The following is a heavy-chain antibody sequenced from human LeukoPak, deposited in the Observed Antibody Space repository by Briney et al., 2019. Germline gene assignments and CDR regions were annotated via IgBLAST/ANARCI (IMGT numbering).Heavy chain of an antibody. CDR1: GFTFSSYG. D-gene: IGHD3-16*01. J-gene: IGHJ4*02. Sequence: GGSLRLSCAASGFTFSSYGMHWVRQAPGKGLEWVAVISYDGSNKYYADSVKGRFTISRDNSKNTLYLQMNSLRAEDTAVYYWAKEPPGYGGGWYAQGGEEPLVTVS. CDR3: AKEPPGYGGGWYAQ. CDR2: ISYDGSNK. V-gene: IGHV3-30*18.